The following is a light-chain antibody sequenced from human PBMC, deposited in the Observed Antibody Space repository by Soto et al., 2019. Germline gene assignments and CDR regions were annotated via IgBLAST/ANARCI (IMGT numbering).Light chain of an antibody. Sequence: EIVLTQSPGALSLSPGDRATLSCRASQSVNNNYLVWYQQNSGQPPGLLIHGASSRATGIPDRFSGSGSGTDFTLTISRLEPEDVAVYYCQQYGSSPFTFGPGTKVDIK. CDR1: QSVNNNY. CDR3: QQYGSSPFT. V-gene: IGKV3-20*01. J-gene: IGKJ3*01. CDR2: GAS.